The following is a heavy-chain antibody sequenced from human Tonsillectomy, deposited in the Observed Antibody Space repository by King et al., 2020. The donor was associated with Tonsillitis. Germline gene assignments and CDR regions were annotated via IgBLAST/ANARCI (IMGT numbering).Heavy chain of an antibody. CDR2: ISGSGGST. CDR1: GFTFSSYA. V-gene: IGHV3-23*04. Sequence: VQLVESGGGLVQPGGSLRLSCAASGFTFSSYAMSWVRQAPGKGLEWVSAISGSGGSTYYADSVKGRFTISRDNSKNTLYLQMNSLRAEDTAVYYCAKERRGGWFGESICPRAGGGCVGRRRVARHYYYGMDVWGQGTTVTVSS. J-gene: IGHJ6*02. D-gene: IGHD3-10*01. CDR3: AKERRGGWFGESICPRAGGGCVGRRRVARHYYYGMDV.